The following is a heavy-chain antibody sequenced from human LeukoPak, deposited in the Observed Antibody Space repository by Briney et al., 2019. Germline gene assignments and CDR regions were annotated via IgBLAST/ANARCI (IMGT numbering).Heavy chain of an antibody. Sequence: SETPSLTCSVSGGSISRYYWSWIRQPPGKGLEWIGYIYYSGTTKYNPSLKSRVTISVDTSKNQFSLKLSSVTAADTAVYYCARAYGSGWYYIDYWGQGTLVTVSS. J-gene: IGHJ4*02. V-gene: IGHV4-59*01. CDR3: ARAYGSGWYYIDY. D-gene: IGHD6-19*01. CDR1: GGSISRYY. CDR2: IYYSGTT.